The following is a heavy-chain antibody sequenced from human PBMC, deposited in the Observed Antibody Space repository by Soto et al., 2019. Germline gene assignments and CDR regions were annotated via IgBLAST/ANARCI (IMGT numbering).Heavy chain of an antibody. V-gene: IGHV4-61*01. D-gene: IGHD1-26*01. CDR1: GGSVRRKSEL. J-gene: IGHJ4*02. CDR3: ARDTGSYPDRGFDS. CDR2: SYYSGIT. Sequence: ETLTLSGNGAGGSVRRKSELWTWMRQNRGKGLEWLGYSYYSGITNYHSSLNSRVNISVDTSKNQFSRRLRSMTAADTAVYYCARDTGSYPDRGFDSWGQGTLATVSS.